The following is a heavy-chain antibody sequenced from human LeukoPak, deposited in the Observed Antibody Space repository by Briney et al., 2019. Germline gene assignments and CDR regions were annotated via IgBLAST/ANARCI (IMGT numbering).Heavy chain of an antibody. J-gene: IGHJ3*02. D-gene: IGHD4-17*01. CDR3: AQDYVTVTKFFPDAFDI. Sequence: ASVKVSCKASGYTFTGYYMHWVRQAPGQGLEWMGWINPNSGGTNYAQKFQGRVTMTRDTSISTAYMELSRLRSDDTAVYYCAQDYVTVTKFFPDAFDIWGQGTMVTVSS. CDR1: GYTFTGYY. CDR2: INPNSGGT. V-gene: IGHV1-2*02.